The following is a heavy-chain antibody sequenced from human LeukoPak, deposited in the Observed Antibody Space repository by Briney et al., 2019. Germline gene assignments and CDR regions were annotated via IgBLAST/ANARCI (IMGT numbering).Heavy chain of an antibody. CDR1: GYTFTGYY. V-gene: IGHV1-2*06. CDR3: ARGERHYYYDSSGSVDY. D-gene: IGHD3-22*01. CDR2: INPNSGGT. J-gene: IGHJ4*02. Sequence: GASVKVSCTASGYTFTGYYMHWVRQAPGQGLEWMGRINPNSGGTNYAQKFQGRVTITRDTSASTAYMELSSLRSEDTAVYYCARGERHYYYDSSGSVDYWGQGTLVTVSS.